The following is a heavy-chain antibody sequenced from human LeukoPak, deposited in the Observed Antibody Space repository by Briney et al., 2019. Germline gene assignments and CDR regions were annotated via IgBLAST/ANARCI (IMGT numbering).Heavy chain of an antibody. CDR2: ISSSSSFI. CDR3: ARVSIGWYSFDY. Sequence: GGSLRLSCVASGFTFSSYSVNWVRQAPGKGLEWVSSISSSSSFIYYGDSVRGRFTISRDNAKQSLYLQMNSLRAEDTAVYYCARVSIGWYSFDYWGQGTLVTVSS. V-gene: IGHV3-21*01. D-gene: IGHD6-19*01. CDR1: GFTFSSYS. J-gene: IGHJ4*02.